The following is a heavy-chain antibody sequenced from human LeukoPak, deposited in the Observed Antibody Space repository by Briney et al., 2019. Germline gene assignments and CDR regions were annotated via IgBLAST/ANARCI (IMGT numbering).Heavy chain of an antibody. Sequence: SETLSLTCTVSGGSISSSTYYWGWIRQPPGKGREWFGSIYYSGSTYYNPSLKSRVTISVDTSKNQFSLKLSSVTDADTAVYYCARLLYYYDSSGYYYTGAFDIWGQGTMVTVSS. J-gene: IGHJ3*02. CDR1: GGSISSSTYY. CDR2: IYYSGST. V-gene: IGHV4-39*01. CDR3: ARLLYYYDSSGYYYTGAFDI. D-gene: IGHD3-22*01.